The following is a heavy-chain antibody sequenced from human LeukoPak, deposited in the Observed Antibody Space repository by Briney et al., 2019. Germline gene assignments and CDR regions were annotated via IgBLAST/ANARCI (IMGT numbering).Heavy chain of an antibody. D-gene: IGHD6-19*01. CDR3: ARGIAVAGQGFDH. J-gene: IGHJ4*02. Sequence: PSETLSLTCAVYGGSFSGYYWSWIRQPPGKGLEWIGEINHSGSTNYNPSLKSRVIISVDTSKNQFSLKLSSVTAADTAVYYCARGIAVAGQGFDHWGQGTLVTVSS. V-gene: IGHV4-34*01. CDR2: INHSGST. CDR1: GGSFSGYY.